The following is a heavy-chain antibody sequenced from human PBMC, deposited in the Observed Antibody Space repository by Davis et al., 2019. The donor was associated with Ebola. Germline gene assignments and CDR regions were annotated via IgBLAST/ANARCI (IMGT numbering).Heavy chain of an antibody. CDR2: IKQDGSEK. CDR3: ARAVRVRYYDILTGYKNQYYFDY. J-gene: IGHJ4*02. CDR1: GFTFSNYA. V-gene: IGHV3-7*01. Sequence: GGSLRLSCAASGFTFSNYAMSWVRQAPGKGLEWVANIKQDGSEKYYVDSVKGRFTTSRDNAKNSLYLQMNSLRAEDTAVYYCARAVRVRYYDILTGYKNQYYFDYWGQGTLVTVSS. D-gene: IGHD3-9*01.